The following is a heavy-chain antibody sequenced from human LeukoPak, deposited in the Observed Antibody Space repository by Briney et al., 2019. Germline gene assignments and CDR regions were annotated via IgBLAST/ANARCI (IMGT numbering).Heavy chain of an antibody. V-gene: IGHV3-23*01. CDR1: GFTVSSNY. CDR2: INGNGGST. CDR3: AKGTMARGFDY. D-gene: IGHD3-10*01. J-gene: IGHJ4*02. Sequence: GGSLRLSCAASGFTVSSNYMSWVRQAPGKGLEWVSSINGNGGSTYYADSVKGRFTISRDNSKNTLYLQMNSLRAEDTAVYYCAKGTMARGFDYWGQGTLVTVSS.